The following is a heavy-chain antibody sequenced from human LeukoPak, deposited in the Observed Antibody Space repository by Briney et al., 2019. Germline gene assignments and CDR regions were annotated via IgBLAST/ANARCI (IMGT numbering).Heavy chain of an antibody. D-gene: IGHD3-3*01. CDR1: GFTFSSYS. V-gene: IGHV3-21*01. J-gene: IGHJ4*02. CDR3: ARDSDVSYDFWSGYYGWYFDY. Sequence: GGSLRLSXAASGFTFSSYSMNWVRQAPGKGLEWVSSISSSSSYIYYADSVKGRFTISRDNAKNSLYLQMNSLRAEDTAVYYCARDSDVSYDFWSGYYGWYFDYWGQGTLVTVSS. CDR2: ISSSSSYI.